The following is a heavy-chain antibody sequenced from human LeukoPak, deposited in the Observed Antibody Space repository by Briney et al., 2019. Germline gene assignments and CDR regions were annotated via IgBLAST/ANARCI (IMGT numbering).Heavy chain of an antibody. D-gene: IGHD1-7*01. Sequence: GGSLRLSCAASGSTFSSYVMSWVRQAPGKGLEWVSGTDRSGTTTYYADSVKGRFTILRDNSKNTLYLQMNTLRAEDTAVYYCAKELWSWSFDLWGQGTLATVSS. CDR1: GSTFSSYV. CDR2: TDRSGTTT. V-gene: IGHV3-23*05. J-gene: IGHJ4*02. CDR3: AKELWSWSFDL.